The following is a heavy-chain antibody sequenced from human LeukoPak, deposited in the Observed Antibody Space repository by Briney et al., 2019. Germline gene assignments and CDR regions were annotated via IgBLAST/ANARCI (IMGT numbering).Heavy chain of an antibody. CDR3: ARVNLVLSIVSRGYGMDV. CDR1: GFTFSSYS. CDR2: ISSSSSTI. V-gene: IGHV3-48*01. D-gene: IGHD2/OR15-2a*01. J-gene: IGHJ6*02. Sequence: GGSLRLSCAASGFTFSSYSMNWVRQAPGKGLEWVSYISSSSSTIYYADSVKGRFTISRDNAKNSLYLQMNSLRAEDTAVYYCARVNLVLSIVSRGYGMDVWGQGTTVTVSS.